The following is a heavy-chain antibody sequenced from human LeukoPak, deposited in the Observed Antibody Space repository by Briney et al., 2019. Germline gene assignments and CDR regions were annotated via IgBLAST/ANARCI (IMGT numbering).Heavy chain of an antibody. CDR2: IKQDGSEK. V-gene: IGHV3-7*01. J-gene: IGHJ4*02. CDR1: GFTFSSYW. D-gene: IGHD3-10*01. Sequence: GGSLRLSCAASGFTFSSYWMSWVRQAPGKGLEWVANIKQDGSEKYYVDSVKGRFTISRDNAKNSLYLQMNSLRAEDTAVYYCARGGVDYYGSGTYYLMYYFDYWGQGALVTVSS. CDR3: ARGGVDYYGSGTYYLMYYFDY.